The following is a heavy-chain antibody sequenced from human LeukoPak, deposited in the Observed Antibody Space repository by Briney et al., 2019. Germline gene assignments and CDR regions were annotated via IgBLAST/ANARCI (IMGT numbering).Heavy chain of an antibody. V-gene: IGHV4-4*07. CDR2: TYTSGST. CDR3: AREGLACSSTSCYGGNWFDP. J-gene: IGHJ5*02. D-gene: IGHD2-2*01. Sequence: SETLSLTCTVSGGSISSYYWSWIRQPAGKGLEWIGRTYTSGSTNYNPSLKSRVTMSVDTSKNQFSLKLSSVTAADTAVYYCAREGLACSSTSCYGGNWFDPWGQGTLVTVSS. CDR1: GGSISSYY.